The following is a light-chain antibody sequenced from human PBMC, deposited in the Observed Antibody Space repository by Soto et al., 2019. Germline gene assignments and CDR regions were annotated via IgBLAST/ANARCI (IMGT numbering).Light chain of an antibody. V-gene: IGKV1-39*01. CDR3: QQSYSSPLT. Sequence: DIQMTQSPSSLSASVGDRVTITCRASQGIDTYLNWYQQKPGKAPNLLIYARSSLQSGVPSRFSGSGSGTDFSLTISNLQPEDFATYFCQQSYSSPLTFGGGTKVEIK. CDR2: ARS. J-gene: IGKJ4*01. CDR1: QGIDTY.